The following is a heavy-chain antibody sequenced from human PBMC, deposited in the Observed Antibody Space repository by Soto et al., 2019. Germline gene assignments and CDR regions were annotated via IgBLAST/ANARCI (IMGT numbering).Heavy chain of an antibody. CDR2: IRSNSDGGTA. J-gene: IGHJ4*02. V-gene: IGHV3-15*01. D-gene: IGHD6-19*01. CDR3: TTASQWLPPYS. Sequence: GGSLRLSCAASGFTFTNAWMSWVRQAPGKGLEWVGRIRSNSDGGTADYAAPVKGRFIISRDDSNDTLYLHMNRLKTDGTAVYYCTTASQWLPPYSWGQGALVTVSS. CDR1: GFTFTNAW.